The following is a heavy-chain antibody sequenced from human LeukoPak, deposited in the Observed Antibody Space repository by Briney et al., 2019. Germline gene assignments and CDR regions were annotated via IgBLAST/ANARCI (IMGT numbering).Heavy chain of an antibody. D-gene: IGHD3-22*01. Sequence: GGSLRLSCAASGFTFSTYSMNWVRQAPGKGLEWVSSISGSGTYIYYADSVKGRFTISRDNAKNSLYLQMNSLRAEDTAVYYCARARDATMIGGTFDIWGQGTMVTVSS. CDR3: ARARDATMIGGTFDI. V-gene: IGHV3-21*01. J-gene: IGHJ3*02. CDR1: GFTFSTYS. CDR2: ISGSGTYI.